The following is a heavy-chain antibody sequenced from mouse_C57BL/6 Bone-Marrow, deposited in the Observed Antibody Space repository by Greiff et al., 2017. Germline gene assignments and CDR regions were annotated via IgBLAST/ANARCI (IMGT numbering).Heavy chain of an antibody. D-gene: IGHD2-2*01. Sequence: EVQGVESGGGLVKPGGSLKLSCAASGFTFSSYAMSWVRQTPEKRLEWVATISDGGSYTYYPDNVKGRFTLSRDNAKNNLYLQMSHLKSEDTAMYYCARYTTMVTTGFAYWGQGTLVTVSA. J-gene: IGHJ3*01. CDR1: GFTFSSYA. V-gene: IGHV5-4*01. CDR3: ARYTTMVTTGFAY. CDR2: ISDGGSYT.